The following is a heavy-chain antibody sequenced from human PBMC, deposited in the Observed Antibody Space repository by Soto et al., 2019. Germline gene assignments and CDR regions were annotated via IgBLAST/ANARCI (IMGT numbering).Heavy chain of an antibody. D-gene: IGHD2-2*01. CDR3: ARSRECTSATCLNDK. CDR1: VDSVSSYSAA. J-gene: IGHJ4*02. CDR2: TYYRSKWFN. Sequence: SQTLSLPCAISVDSVSSYSAAWNWIRQSPSRGLEWLGRTYYRSKWFNDYAVAVKSRITINPDTSKNQFSLQLSSVTPEDTAMYFCARSRECTSATCLNDKWGQGTLVTVSS. V-gene: IGHV6-1*01.